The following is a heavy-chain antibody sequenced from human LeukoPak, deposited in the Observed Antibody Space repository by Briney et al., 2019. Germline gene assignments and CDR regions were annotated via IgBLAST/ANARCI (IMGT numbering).Heavy chain of an antibody. J-gene: IGHJ4*02. Sequence: PSETLSLTCTVSGGPISSYYWSWIRQPPGKGLEWIGYIYYSGSTNYNPSLKSRVTISVDTSKNQFSLKLSSVTAADTAVYYCASSYSSGWSDIDYWGQGTLVTVSS. CDR3: ASSYSSGWSDIDY. D-gene: IGHD6-19*01. CDR2: IYYSGST. V-gene: IGHV4-59*08. CDR1: GGPISSYY.